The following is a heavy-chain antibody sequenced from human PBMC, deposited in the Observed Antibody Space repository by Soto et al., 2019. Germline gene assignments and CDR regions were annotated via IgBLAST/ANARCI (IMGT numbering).Heavy chain of an antibody. Sequence: ASVKVSCKTSGYTFSNYGITWVRQAPGQPLEWLGWISLYSDGTNYAQKFQGRVSMTTDTSTTTAYMELRSLRSDDTAVYYRARVVPGAEAWFGPWGQGTLVTVSS. CDR3: ARVVPGAEAWFGP. J-gene: IGHJ5*02. CDR2: ISLYSDGT. V-gene: IGHV1-18*01. CDR1: GYTFSNYG. D-gene: IGHD2-2*01.